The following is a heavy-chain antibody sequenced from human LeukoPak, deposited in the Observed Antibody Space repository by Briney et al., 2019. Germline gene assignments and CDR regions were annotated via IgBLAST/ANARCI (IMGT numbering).Heavy chain of an antibody. CDR3: ARGASVVAGSDNAFDI. D-gene: IGHD6-19*01. Sequence: PPGGSLRLSCAASGFTFSTYWMHWVRQAPGKGLVWVSRISSDGSNTNYADSVKGRFTVSRDNAKNTLYLQVNSLRAEDTAVYYCARGASVVAGSDNAFDIWGQGTMVTVSS. CDR2: ISSDGSNT. J-gene: IGHJ3*02. V-gene: IGHV3-74*01. CDR1: GFTFSTYW.